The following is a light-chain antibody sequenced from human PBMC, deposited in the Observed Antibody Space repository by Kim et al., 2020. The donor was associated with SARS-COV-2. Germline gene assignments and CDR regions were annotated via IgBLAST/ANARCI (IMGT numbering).Light chain of an antibody. J-gene: IGKJ1*01. CDR1: QTVTNNY. CDR3: HHYSYSPQT. CDR2: AAY. Sequence: EIVLTQSPGTLSLSPGERATLSCRASQTVTNNYLGWYQQKPGQAPRLVIYAAYSRATGIPDRFSASGSGTDFTLTISRLEPEDFAVYYCHHYSYSPQTFGQGTKVDIK. V-gene: IGKV3-20*01.